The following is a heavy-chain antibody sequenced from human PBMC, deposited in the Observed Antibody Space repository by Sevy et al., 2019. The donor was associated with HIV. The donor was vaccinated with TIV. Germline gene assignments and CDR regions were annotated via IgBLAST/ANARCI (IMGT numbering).Heavy chain of an antibody. D-gene: IGHD5-12*01. CDR1: GGTFSSYA. CDR2: IIPIFGTA. CDR3: ARVPGAQYSGYDRWDYYYYGIDV. J-gene: IGHJ6*02. Sequence: SVKVSCKASGGTFSSYAISWVRQAPGQGLEWMGGIIPIFGTANYAQKFQGRVTITADESTSTAYMELSSLRSEDTAVYYCARVPGAQYSGYDRWDYYYYGIDVWGQGTTVTVSS. V-gene: IGHV1-69*13.